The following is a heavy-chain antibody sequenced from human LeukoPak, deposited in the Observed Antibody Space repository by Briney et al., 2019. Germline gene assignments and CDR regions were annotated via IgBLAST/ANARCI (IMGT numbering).Heavy chain of an antibody. J-gene: IGHJ4*02. Sequence: ASVKVSCKASGYTFTSYDINWVRQATGQGLEWMGWMNPNSGNTGYAQKFQGRVTITRNTSISTAYMELSSLRSEDTAVYYCARATRPTAAAVTTRYFDYWGQGTLVTVSS. CDR1: GYTFTSYD. D-gene: IGHD4-11*01. CDR3: ARATRPTAAAVTTRYFDY. CDR2: MNPNSGNT. V-gene: IGHV1-8*03.